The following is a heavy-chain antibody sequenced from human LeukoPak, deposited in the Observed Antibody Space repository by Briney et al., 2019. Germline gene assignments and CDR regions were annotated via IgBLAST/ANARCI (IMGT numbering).Heavy chain of an antibody. CDR3: ARFYGGNSGMLPRATFAI. J-gene: IGHJ3*02. CDR2: IYYSGST. CDR1: GGSISSGGYY. Sequence: SETLSLTCTVSGGSISSGGYYWGWIRQHPGKGLEWIGYIYYSGSTYYNPSLRSRVTISVDMSKNQFSLKLNSVTAADTAVYYCARFYGGNSGMLPRATFAIWGQGTMVSVSS. D-gene: IGHD4-23*01. V-gene: IGHV4-31*03.